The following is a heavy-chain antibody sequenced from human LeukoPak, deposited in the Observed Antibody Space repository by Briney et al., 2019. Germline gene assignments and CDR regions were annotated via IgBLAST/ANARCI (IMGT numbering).Heavy chain of an antibody. CDR2: IFWNDHK. V-gene: IGHV2-5*01. D-gene: IGHD2-21*01. Sequence: KRSGPTLVNPTQTLTLTCTFSGFSLSTSGVGVGWIRQPPGKALEWLALIFWNDHKRYRPSLKSRLTITKDTSKNQWVLKMTNRDPVDTATYYCAHVGTILFYYWGQGTLVTASS. CDR3: AHVGTILFYY. J-gene: IGHJ4*02. CDR1: GFSLSTSGVG.